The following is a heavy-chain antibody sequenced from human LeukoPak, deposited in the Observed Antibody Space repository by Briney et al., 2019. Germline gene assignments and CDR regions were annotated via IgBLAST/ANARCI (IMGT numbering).Heavy chain of an antibody. CDR3: ARGIPIVVVTGPFDY. J-gene: IGHJ4*02. CDR1: GYTFTSYG. D-gene: IGHD2-21*02. V-gene: IGHV1-18*01. Sequence: GASVKVSCKASGYTFTSYGISWVRQAPGQGLEWMGWISAYNGNTNYAQKLQGRVTMTTDTSTSTAYMELRSLRSDDTAVYYCARGIPIVVVTGPFDYWGQGTLVTVSS. CDR2: ISAYNGNT.